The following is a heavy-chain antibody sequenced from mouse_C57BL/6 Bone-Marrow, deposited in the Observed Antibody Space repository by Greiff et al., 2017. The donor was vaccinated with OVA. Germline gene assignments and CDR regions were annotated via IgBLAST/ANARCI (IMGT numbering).Heavy chain of an antibody. CDR3: GRRYYGEAWFAY. D-gene: IGHD1-2*01. V-gene: IGHV1-7*01. CDR1: GYTFTSYW. CDR2: INPSSGYT. Sequence: QVQLQQSGAELAKPGASVTLSCKASGYTFTSYWMHWVKQRPGQGLEWIGYINPSSGYTTYNQKFKDKAPLTADKSSSPAYMQLSRLTSEDSAVYYCGRRYYGEAWFAYWGQGTLVTVSA. J-gene: IGHJ3*01.